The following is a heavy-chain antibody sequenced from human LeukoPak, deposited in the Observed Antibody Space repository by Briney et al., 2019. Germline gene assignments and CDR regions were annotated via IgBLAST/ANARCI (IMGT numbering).Heavy chain of an antibody. D-gene: IGHD3-22*01. CDR3: ARGYDSSGYYYSIWY. Sequence: GASVKVSCKASGYTFTGYYMYWVRRAPGQGLEWMGWINPNSGGTNYAQKFQGRVTMTRDTSISTAYMELSRLRSDDTAVYYCARGYDSSGYYYSIWYWGQGTLVTVSS. J-gene: IGHJ4*02. CDR2: INPNSGGT. V-gene: IGHV1-2*02. CDR1: GYTFTGYY.